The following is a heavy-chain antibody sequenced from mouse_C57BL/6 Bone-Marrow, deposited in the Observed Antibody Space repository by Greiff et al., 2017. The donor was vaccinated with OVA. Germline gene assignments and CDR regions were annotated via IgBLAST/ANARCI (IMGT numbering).Heavy chain of an antibody. D-gene: IGHD2-5*01. CDR2: IYPRSGNT. Sequence: VQLQQSGAELARPGASVKLSCKASGYTFTSYGISWVKQRTGQGLEWIGEIYPRSGNTYYNEKFKGKATLTADKSSSTAYLELLRLTSEDSAVYFCARSGSNYGGCYWGQGTTLTVSS. V-gene: IGHV1-81*01. J-gene: IGHJ2*01. CDR3: ARSGSNYGGCY. CDR1: GYTFTSYG.